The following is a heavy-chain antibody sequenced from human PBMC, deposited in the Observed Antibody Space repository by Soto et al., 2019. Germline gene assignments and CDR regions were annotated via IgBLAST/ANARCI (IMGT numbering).Heavy chain of an antibody. V-gene: IGHV3-74*01. CDR3: ARDQTTYYEFWSGYSF. CDR2: INSDGSST. J-gene: IGHJ4*02. Sequence: EVQLVESGGGLVQPGGSLRLSCAASGFTFSSYWMHWVRQAPGKGLVWVSRINSDGSSTSYADSVKGRFTISRDNAKNTLYLQMNSLRAEDTAVYYCARDQTTYYEFWSGYSFWGQGTLVTVSS. CDR1: GFTFSSYW. D-gene: IGHD3-3*01.